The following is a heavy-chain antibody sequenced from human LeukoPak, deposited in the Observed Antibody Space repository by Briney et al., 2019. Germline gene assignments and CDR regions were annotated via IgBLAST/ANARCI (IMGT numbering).Heavy chain of an antibody. Sequence: PGGSLRLSCAASGFTFSSYAMSWVRQAPGKGLEWVSAISGSGGSTYYADSVKGRFTISRDNSKNTLYLQMNSLRAEDTAVYYCAKREDPLFYDSSGYYFDYWGQGTLVTVSS. J-gene: IGHJ4*02. CDR3: AKREDPLFYDSSGYYFDY. CDR1: GFTFSSYA. V-gene: IGHV3-23*01. D-gene: IGHD3-22*01. CDR2: ISGSGGST.